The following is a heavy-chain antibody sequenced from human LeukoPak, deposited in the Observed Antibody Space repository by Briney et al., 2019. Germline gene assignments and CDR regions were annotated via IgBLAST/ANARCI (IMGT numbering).Heavy chain of an antibody. V-gene: IGHV3-21*06. CDR3: TRPRRSVSYYGNDF. CDR2: ISSGSSYI. J-gene: IGHJ4*02. Sequence: GGSLRLSCAASGFTFGSHTMTWVRQAPGKGLEWVSSISSGSSYIYYADSVKGRFTISRDNTKNSLYLQMNSLRAEDTAVYYCTRPRRSVSYYGNDFWGQGTLVTVSS. CDR1: GFTFGSHT. D-gene: IGHD1-26*01.